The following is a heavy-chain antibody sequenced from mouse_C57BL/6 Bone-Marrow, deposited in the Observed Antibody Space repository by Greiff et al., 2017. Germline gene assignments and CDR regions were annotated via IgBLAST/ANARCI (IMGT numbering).Heavy chain of an antibody. CDR3: AREGNWEEFAY. CDR2: IYPRSGNT. CDR1: GYTFTSYG. J-gene: IGHJ3*01. V-gene: IGHV1-81*01. D-gene: IGHD4-1*01. Sequence: QVQLQQSGAELARPGASVKLSCKASGYTFTSYGISWVKQSTGQGLEWIGEIYPRSGNTYYNEKFKGKATLTADKSSSTAYMELRSLTSEDSSVYFCAREGNWEEFAYWGQGTLVTVSA.